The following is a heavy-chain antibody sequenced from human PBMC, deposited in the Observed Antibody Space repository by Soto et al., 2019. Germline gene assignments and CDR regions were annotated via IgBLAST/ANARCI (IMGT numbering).Heavy chain of an antibody. CDR1: GGSISRYY. CDR3: ARGARYYGSGSYYSINWFDP. Sequence: PTEALSLTCNVSGGSISRYYCSWIRQPPGEGLEWIGSIYYSGSTNYNPSLKSRVTISVDTSKNQFSLKLSSVTAADTAVYYCARGARYYGSGSYYSINWFDPWGQGTLVTVSS. V-gene: IGHV4-59*12. J-gene: IGHJ5*02. CDR2: IYYSGST. D-gene: IGHD3-10*01.